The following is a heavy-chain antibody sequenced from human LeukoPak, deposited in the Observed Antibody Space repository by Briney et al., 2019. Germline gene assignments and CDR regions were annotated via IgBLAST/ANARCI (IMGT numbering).Heavy chain of an antibody. D-gene: IGHD3-10*01. CDR1: GGSISSYY. CDR3: ARDQSGGYYFDY. V-gene: IGHV4-59*01. Sequence: TSETLSLTCTVSGGSISSYYWSWIRQPPGKGLEWIGYIYYSGSTSYNPSLESRVTISVDTSKNQFSLKLSSVTAADTAVYHCARDQSGGYYFDYWGQGTLVTVSS. J-gene: IGHJ4*02. CDR2: IYYSGST.